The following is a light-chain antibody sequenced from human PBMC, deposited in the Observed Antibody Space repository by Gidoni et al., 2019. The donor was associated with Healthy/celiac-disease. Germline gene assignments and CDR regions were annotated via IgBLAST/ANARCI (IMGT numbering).Light chain of an antibody. V-gene: IGKV3-20*01. Sequence: IVLTQSPGTQSLSPGERATLSCRASQSVSSSYLAWYQQKPGQAPRLLIYGASSRATGIPDRFSGSGSGTDFTLTISRLEPEDFAVYYCQQYGSSPLTFGGXTKVEIK. CDR2: GAS. CDR3: QQYGSSPLT. J-gene: IGKJ4*01. CDR1: QSVSSSY.